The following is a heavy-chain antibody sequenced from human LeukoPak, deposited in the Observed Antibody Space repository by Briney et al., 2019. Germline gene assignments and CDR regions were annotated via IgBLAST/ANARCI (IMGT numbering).Heavy chain of an antibody. V-gene: IGHV1-8*02. Sequence: GASVKVSCKASGYTFTSYGISWVRQAPGQGLEWMGWMNPNSGNTGYAQKFQGRVTMTRNTSISTAYMELSSLRSEDTAVYYCARGPSSTSCLDYWGQGTLVTVSS. CDR2: MNPNSGNT. CDR3: ARGPSSTSCLDY. J-gene: IGHJ4*02. CDR1: GYTFTSYG. D-gene: IGHD2-2*01.